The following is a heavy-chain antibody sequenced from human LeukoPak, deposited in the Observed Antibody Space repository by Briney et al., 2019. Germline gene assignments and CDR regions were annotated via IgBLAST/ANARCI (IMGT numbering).Heavy chain of an antibody. V-gene: IGHV3-30*14. CDR3: ARARRAGGITMIRGVKDRGWFDP. J-gene: IGHJ5*02. Sequence: GGSLRLSCAACGFTFSSYAMHWVRQAPAKGLEWVAVISYDGSNKYYADSVKGRFNISRDNSKNTLYLELHSLRTEDTAVYYCARARRAGGITMIRGVKDRGWFDPWGQGTLVTVSS. CDR2: ISYDGSNK. D-gene: IGHD3-10*01. CDR1: GFTFSSYA.